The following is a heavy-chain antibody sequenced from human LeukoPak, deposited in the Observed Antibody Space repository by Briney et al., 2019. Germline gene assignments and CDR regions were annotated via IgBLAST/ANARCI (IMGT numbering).Heavy chain of an antibody. CDR1: AFIFSNYW. J-gene: IGHJ5*02. Sequence: GGSLTLSCAPSAFIFSNYWMHWVRQAPGNELVSFSRINRDGRFTSYADFVKGRFTISRDNAKNTLYLQMNSLRAEDTAIYYCARVQVLGTYDWFDPWCQGTLVTVSS. CDR2: INRDGRFT. D-gene: IGHD4/OR15-4a*01. CDR3: ARVQVLGTYDWFDP. V-gene: IGHV3-74*01.